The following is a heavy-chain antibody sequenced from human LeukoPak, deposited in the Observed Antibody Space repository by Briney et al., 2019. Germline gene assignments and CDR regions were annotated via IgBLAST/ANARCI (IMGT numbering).Heavy chain of an antibody. Sequence: GGSLRLSCAASGFTFTSYSMNWVRQAPGKGLEWISFISSSSDTIDYADSVKGRFTISRDNVKNSLFLEMNSLRDDDTAVYYCARDVDYYDTTGYYSGYFDYWGQGTLVTVSS. CDR2: ISSSSDTI. CDR3: ARDVDYYDTTGYYSGYFDY. D-gene: IGHD3-22*01. J-gene: IGHJ4*02. CDR1: GFTFTSYS. V-gene: IGHV3-48*02.